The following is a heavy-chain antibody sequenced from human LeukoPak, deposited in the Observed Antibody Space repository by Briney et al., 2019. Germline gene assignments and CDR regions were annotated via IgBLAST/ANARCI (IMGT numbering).Heavy chain of an antibody. Sequence: PGGSLRLSCAATGFTFSSFSMHWIRQAPGKGLEWVAVISYDGSNKYYADSVKGRFTISRDNSKNTLYLQMNSLITEDTAVYSCAKGRVGANGYYYYGMDVWGQGTTVTVSS. CDR3: AKGRVGANGYYYYGMDV. CDR2: ISYDGSNK. CDR1: GFTFSSFS. J-gene: IGHJ6*02. V-gene: IGHV3-30*18. D-gene: IGHD1-26*01.